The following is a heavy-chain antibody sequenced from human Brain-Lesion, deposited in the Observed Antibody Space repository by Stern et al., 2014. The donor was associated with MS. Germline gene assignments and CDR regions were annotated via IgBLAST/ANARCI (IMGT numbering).Heavy chain of an antibody. J-gene: IGHJ4*02. V-gene: IGHV3-74*02. CDR3: ARGVGDY. D-gene: IGHD3-16*01. Sequence: EVQLEESGGGLVQPGGSLRLSCAASGFNFRSYWMHWVRQFPGKGLFWVSQINRDGSDTSYADSVKGRFSISRDNIRNMLYLRMTSLRAEDTAVYYCARGVGDYWGQGARVTVSS. CDR2: INRDGSDT. CDR1: GFNFRSYW.